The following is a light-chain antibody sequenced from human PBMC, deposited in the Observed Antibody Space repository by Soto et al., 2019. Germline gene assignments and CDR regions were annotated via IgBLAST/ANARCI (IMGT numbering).Light chain of an antibody. Sequence: EIVLTQSPGTLSLSPGERATLSCRASQSVSSSYLAWYQQKPGQAPRLLIYGAYSRATGIPVRFSGSGSGTDFTLTIRRLEPEDFAVYYCQQYGSSRFTLGPGTKVDIK. CDR2: GAY. V-gene: IGKV3-20*01. CDR3: QQYGSSRFT. CDR1: QSVSSSY. J-gene: IGKJ3*01.